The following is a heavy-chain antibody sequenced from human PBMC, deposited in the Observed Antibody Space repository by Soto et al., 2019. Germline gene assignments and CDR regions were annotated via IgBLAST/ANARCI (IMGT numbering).Heavy chain of an antibody. CDR3: AGLYYYYGMDV. V-gene: IGHV4-4*02. J-gene: IGHJ6*02. Sequence: SETLSLTCAVSGGSISSSNWWSWVRQPPGKGLEWIGEIYHNGSTNYNPSLKSRVTISVDKSKNQFSLKLSSVTAADTAVYYCAGLYYYYGMDVWGQGTTVTVSS. CDR2: IYHNGST. CDR1: GGSISSSNW.